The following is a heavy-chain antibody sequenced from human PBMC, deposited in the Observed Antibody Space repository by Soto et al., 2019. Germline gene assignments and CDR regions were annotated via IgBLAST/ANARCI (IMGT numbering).Heavy chain of an antibody. V-gene: IGHV3-74*01. CDR3: ASVSAAQYYYGMDA. J-gene: IGHJ6*02. CDR2: IDTTGSTT. Sequence: EVQLVESGGGLVQPGGSLRLSCAASEFTFSTYWMHWVRQAPGKGLEWVARIDTTGSTTTYAGSVQGRFTISRDNAKNTLYLQMHSVRDEDTAVYDCASVSAAQYYYGMDAWGQGTTVTVSS. CDR1: EFTFSTYW. D-gene: IGHD6-13*01.